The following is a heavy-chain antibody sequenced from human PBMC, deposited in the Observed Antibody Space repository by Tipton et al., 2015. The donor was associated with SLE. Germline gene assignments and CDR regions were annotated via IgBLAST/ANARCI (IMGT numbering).Heavy chain of an antibody. D-gene: IGHD2-15*01. CDR1: GGTFSSYA. V-gene: IGHV1-69*05. CDR2: IIPILGIA. Sequence: QLVQSGAEVKKPGSSVKVSCKASGGTFSSYAISWVRQAPGQGLEWMGGIIPILGIANYAQKFQGRVTITTDESTSTAYMELSSLRSDDAAVYYCATGEWVAATLRYYYGMDVWGQGTTVTVSS. J-gene: IGHJ6*02. CDR3: ATGEWVAATLRYYYGMDV.